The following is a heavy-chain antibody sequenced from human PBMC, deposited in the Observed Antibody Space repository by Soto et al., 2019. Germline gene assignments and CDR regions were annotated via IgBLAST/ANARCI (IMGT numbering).Heavy chain of an antibody. V-gene: IGHV6-1*01. CDR2: TYYRSKWYN. Sequence: PSQTLTLTCAISGDSVSSNSAAWNWIRQSPSRGLEWLGRTYYRSKWYNDYAVSVKSRITINPDTSKNQFSLQLNSVTPEDTAVYYCVRAVVQREGYYYYGMEVWGQGTTVTVAS. J-gene: IGHJ6*02. D-gene: IGHD6-6*01. CDR1: GDSVSSNSAA. CDR3: VRAVVQREGYYYYGMEV.